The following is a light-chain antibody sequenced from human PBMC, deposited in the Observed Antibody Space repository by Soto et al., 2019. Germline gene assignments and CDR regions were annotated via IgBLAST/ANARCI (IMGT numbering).Light chain of an antibody. Sequence: EIILTQSPDTLSLSPAERATLSCRASPTVSSNYLAWCQQRPGQAHRLLIYGASTRAAGIPDRFSGSGSGTDFTLTITRLEPEDSAVYFCQQYTGPPTTFGQGTRLEIK. V-gene: IGKV3-20*01. J-gene: IGKJ5*01. CDR2: GAS. CDR1: PTVSSNY. CDR3: QQYTGPPTT.